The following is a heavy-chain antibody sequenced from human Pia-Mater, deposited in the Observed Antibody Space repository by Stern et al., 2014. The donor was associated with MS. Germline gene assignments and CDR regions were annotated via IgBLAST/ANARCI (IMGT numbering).Heavy chain of an antibody. Sequence: QLQLQESGPGLVKPSETLSLTCAVSGDSISSYTHYWAWIRQPPGKGLEWIGSGYYSGATYHNPSPKSPGTISLAPSKNHLSLGLNSVTAADTAVYYCAKHACTGAACPFDLWGQGTLVTVSS. CDR2: GYYSGAT. CDR1: GDSISSYTHY. D-gene: IGHD2-8*02. V-gene: IGHV4-39*01. CDR3: AKHACTGAACPFDL. J-gene: IGHJ4*02.